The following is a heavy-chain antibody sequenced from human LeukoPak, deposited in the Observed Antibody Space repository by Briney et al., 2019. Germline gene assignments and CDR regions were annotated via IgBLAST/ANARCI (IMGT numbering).Heavy chain of an antibody. J-gene: IGHJ4*02. CDR1: GFVFSTYG. Sequence: GTSLRLSCAASGFVFSTYGMHWVRQAPGKGLEWVSGISWNSGSIGYADSVKGRFTISRDNAKNSLYLQMNSLRAEDTALYYCAKGEYYYDSSGYGYWGQGTLVTVSS. V-gene: IGHV3-9*01. D-gene: IGHD3-22*01. CDR2: ISWNSGSI. CDR3: AKGEYYYDSSGYGY.